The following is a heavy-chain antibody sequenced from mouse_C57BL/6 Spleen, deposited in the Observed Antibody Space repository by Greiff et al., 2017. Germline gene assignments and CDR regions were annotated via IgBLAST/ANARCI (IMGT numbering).Heavy chain of an antibody. CDR3: ARGGYYGSRGYFDY. V-gene: IGHV1-47*01. CDR1: GYTFTTYP. D-gene: IGHD1-1*01. CDR2: FNPYNDDT. Sequence: VKLQESGAELVKPGASVKMSCKASGYTFTTYPIEWMKQNHGKSLEWIGNFNPYNDDTKYNEKFKGKATLTVEKSSSTVYLELSRLTSDDSAVYYCARGGYYGSRGYFDYWGQGTTLTVSS. J-gene: IGHJ2*01.